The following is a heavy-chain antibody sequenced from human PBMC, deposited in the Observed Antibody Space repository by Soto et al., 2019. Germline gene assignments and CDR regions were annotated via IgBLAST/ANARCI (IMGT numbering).Heavy chain of an antibody. J-gene: IGHJ4*02. Sequence: QVQLVQSGAEVKKPGASVKVSCKASGYTFTNYAMHWVRQAPGQRLEWMGWINAGNRNTKYSQKFQGRVTITRDTSASTAYMELSSLRSEDTAVYYCARDLQADYWGQGTLVTVSS. CDR3: ARDLQADY. CDR2: INAGNRNT. V-gene: IGHV1-3*01. CDR1: GYTFTNYA.